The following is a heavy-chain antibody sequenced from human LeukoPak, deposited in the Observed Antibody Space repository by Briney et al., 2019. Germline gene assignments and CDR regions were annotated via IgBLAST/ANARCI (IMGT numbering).Heavy chain of an antibody. D-gene: IGHD2-21*01. CDR3: AKDPYRVIVATGSYLDP. Sequence: GGSLRLSCAASGFTFSSYGMHWVRQAPGKGLEWVAVISNDGSNKHYGDSVKGRFTISRDNSKNTLYLQMDSLRGEDTAVYYCAKDPYRVIVATGSYLDPWGQGTLVTVSS. J-gene: IGHJ5*02. V-gene: IGHV3-30*18. CDR2: ISNDGSNK. CDR1: GFTFSSYG.